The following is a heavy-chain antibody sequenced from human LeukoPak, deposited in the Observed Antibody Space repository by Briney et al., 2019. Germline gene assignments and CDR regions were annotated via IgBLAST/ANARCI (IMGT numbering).Heavy chain of an antibody. Sequence: GGSLTLSWAPSAFTFSSYEMNWARHAPGEGREWVSYISSSGSTIYYADAVKGLFTITRDNTKNSLYLQMNSMRAEDTAVYYCARDSAGSGSYVGYFEYWGEGSLVTVSA. V-gene: IGHV3-48*03. J-gene: IGHJ4*02. CDR2: ISSSGSTI. CDR3: ARDSAGSGSYVGYFEY. CDR1: AFTFSSYE. D-gene: IGHD3-10*01.